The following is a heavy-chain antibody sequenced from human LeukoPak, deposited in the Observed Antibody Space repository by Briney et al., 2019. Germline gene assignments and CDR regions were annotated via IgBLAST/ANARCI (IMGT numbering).Heavy chain of an antibody. CDR3: ARDQESYDFWSGRHYFDY. J-gene: IGHJ4*02. Sequence: ASVKVSCKTSGYTFTSYYMHWMRQAPGQGLEWVGMINPNGGGTSSAQKFQGRITITADESTSTAYMELSSLRSEDTAVYYCARDQESYDFWSGRHYFDYWGQGTLVTVSS. CDR1: GYTFTSYY. CDR2: INPNGGGT. D-gene: IGHD3-3*01. V-gene: IGHV1-46*01.